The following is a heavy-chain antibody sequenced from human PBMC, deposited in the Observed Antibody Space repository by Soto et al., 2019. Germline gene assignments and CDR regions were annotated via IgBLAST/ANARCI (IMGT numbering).Heavy chain of an antibody. J-gene: IGHJ3*02. V-gene: IGHV3-23*01. Sequence: GGSLRLSCAASGFTFSSYAMSWVRQAPGKGLEWVSAISGSGGSTYYADSVKGRFTISRDNSKNTLYLQMNSLRAEDTAVYYCAKDLRKAFWSGYYAFDIWGQGTMVTVSS. CDR3: AKDLRKAFWSGYYAFDI. D-gene: IGHD3-3*01. CDR1: GFTFSSYA. CDR2: ISGSGGST.